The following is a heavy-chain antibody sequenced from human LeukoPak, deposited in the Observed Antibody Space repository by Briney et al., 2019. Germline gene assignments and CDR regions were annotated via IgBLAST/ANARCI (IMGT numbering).Heavy chain of an antibody. V-gene: IGHV1-2*02. CDR1: GYTFSGYY. CDR2: INSNSGGT. CDR3: GRNGVVAENRLYVDY. D-gene: IGHD2-8*01. Sequence: ASVKVSCRASGYTFSGYYIHWVRQAPGQGLEWMGWINSNSGGTSYAQKFQGRLTMAIDTSTGIVHMELRDLISDDTAVYYCGRNGVVAENRLYVDYWGQGTLVTVSS. J-gene: IGHJ4*02.